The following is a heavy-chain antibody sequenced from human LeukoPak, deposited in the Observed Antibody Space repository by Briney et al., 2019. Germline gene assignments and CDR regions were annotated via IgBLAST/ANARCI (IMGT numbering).Heavy chain of an antibody. V-gene: IGHV3-30*04. Sequence: GGSLRLSCAASGFTFSSYAMHWVRQAPSKGLEWVAVISYDGSNKYYADSVKGRFTISRDNSKNTLYLQMNSLRAEDTAVYYCARDSSGYGDYWWFDPWGQGTLVTVSS. D-gene: IGHD4-17*01. CDR3: ARDSSGYGDYWWFDP. J-gene: IGHJ5*02. CDR1: GFTFSSYA. CDR2: ISYDGSNK.